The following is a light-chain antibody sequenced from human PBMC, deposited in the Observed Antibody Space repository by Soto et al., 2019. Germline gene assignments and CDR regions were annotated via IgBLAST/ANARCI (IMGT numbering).Light chain of an antibody. CDR2: EVR. CDR3: TSYTTSTTLYV. CDR1: SSDVGDYNY. V-gene: IGLV2-14*01. Sequence: QFVLTQPASVSGSPGQSITISCTGTSSDVGDYNYVSWYQQHPGKAPKLIIFEVRNRPSGVSNRFSGSKSGNTASLTISGLQAEDEADYYCTSYTTSTTLYVFGTGTKATVL. J-gene: IGLJ1*01.